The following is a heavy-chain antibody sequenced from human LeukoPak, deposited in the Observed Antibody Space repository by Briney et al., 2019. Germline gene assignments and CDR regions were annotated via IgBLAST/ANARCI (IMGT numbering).Heavy chain of an antibody. V-gene: IGHV3-23*01. D-gene: IGHD2-21*01. CDR3: AKDFRIGYSAHFDY. CDR1: GFTFRSHA. J-gene: IGHJ4*02. Sequence: GSLRLSCVGSGFTFRSHAMSWVRQAPEKGLEFVSGIYENGGTTYYADSVKGRFSISRDNTKNTLYLQMDSLRGEDTAVYYCAKDFRIGYSAHFDYWGQGALVTVSS. CDR2: IYENGGTT.